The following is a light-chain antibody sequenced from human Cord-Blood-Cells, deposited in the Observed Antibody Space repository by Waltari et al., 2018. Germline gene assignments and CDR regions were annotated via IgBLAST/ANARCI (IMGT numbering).Light chain of an antibody. CDR2: DVS. CDR3: SSYTSSSPYV. J-gene: IGLJ1*01. Sequence: QSALTQPASVSGSPGQSITISCTGTSSDGGGYNYVSWYQQHPGKAPILMIYDVSNRPSGVSNRFSGSKSGNTASLTISGLQAEDEADYYCSSYTSSSPYVFGTGTKVTVL. V-gene: IGLV2-14*01. CDR1: SSDGGGYNY.